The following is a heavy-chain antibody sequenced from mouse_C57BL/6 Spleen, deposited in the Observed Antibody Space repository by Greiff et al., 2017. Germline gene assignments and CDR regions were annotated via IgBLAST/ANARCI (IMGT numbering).Heavy chain of an antibody. CDR1: GYAFTNYL. CDR2: INPGSGGT. J-gene: IGHJ4*01. CDR3: ARSLRAMDY. V-gene: IGHV1-54*01. Sequence: VQLKQSGAELVRPGTSVKVSCKASGYAFTNYLIEWVKQRPGQGLEWIGVINPGSGGTNYNEKFKGKATLTADKSSSTAYMQLSSLTSEDSAVYFCARSLRAMDYWGQGTSVTVSS.